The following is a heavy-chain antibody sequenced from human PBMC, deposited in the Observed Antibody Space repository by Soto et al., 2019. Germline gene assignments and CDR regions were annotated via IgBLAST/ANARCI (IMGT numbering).Heavy chain of an antibody. Sequence: PGGSLRLSCAASGFTFSSYAMSWVRQAPGKGLEWVSAISGSGGSTYYADSVKGRFTISRDNSKNTLYLQMNSLRAEDTAVYYCAKDPVLLGSGWLGMGRKPRSVETPNWFDPWGQGTLVTVSS. CDR1: GFTFSSYA. V-gene: IGHV3-23*01. CDR3: AKDPVLLGSGWLGMGRKPRSVETPNWFDP. J-gene: IGHJ5*02. CDR2: ISGSGGST. D-gene: IGHD6-19*01.